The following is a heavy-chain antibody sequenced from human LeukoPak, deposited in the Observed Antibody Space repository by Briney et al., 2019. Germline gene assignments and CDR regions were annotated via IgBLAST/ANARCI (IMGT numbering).Heavy chain of an antibody. CDR1: GFTVSSNY. CDR2: IYSGGST. J-gene: IGHJ5*02. Sequence: GGSLRLSCAASGFTVSSNYMSWVRQAPGKGLEWVSVIYSGGSTYYADSAKGRFTISRDNSKNTLYLQMNSLRAEDTAVYYCARTLGYCSGGSCYRGVGPNWFDPWGQGTLVTVSS. V-gene: IGHV3-53*01. D-gene: IGHD2-15*01. CDR3: ARTLGYCSGGSCYRGVGPNWFDP.